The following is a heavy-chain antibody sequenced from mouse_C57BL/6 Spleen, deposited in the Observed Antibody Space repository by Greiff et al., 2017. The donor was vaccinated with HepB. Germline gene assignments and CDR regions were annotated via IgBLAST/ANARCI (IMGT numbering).Heavy chain of an antibody. J-gene: IGHJ4*01. Sequence: VQLKQSGPELVKPGASVKISCKASGYSFTDYNMNWVKQSNGKSLEWIGVINPNYGTTSYNQKFKGKATLTVDQSSSTAYMQLKSLTSEDSAVYYCARDGSSFYYYAMDYWGQGTSVTVSS. CDR2: INPNYGTT. V-gene: IGHV1-39*01. CDR1: GYSFTDYN. D-gene: IGHD1-1*01. CDR3: ARDGSSFYYYAMDY.